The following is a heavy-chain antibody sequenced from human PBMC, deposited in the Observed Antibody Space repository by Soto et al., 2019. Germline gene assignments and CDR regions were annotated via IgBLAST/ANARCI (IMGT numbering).Heavy chain of an antibody. J-gene: IGHJ3*02. CDR3: ARDGYDSSGWDAFDI. V-gene: IGHV3-30-3*01. Sequence: QVQLVESGGGVVQPGRSLRLSCAASGFTFSSYAMHWVRQAPGKGLEWVAVISYDGSNKYYADSVKGRFTISRDNSKNTLYLQMNSLRAEDTAVYYCARDGYDSSGWDAFDIWGQGTMVTVSS. CDR1: GFTFSSYA. CDR2: ISYDGSNK. D-gene: IGHD3-22*01.